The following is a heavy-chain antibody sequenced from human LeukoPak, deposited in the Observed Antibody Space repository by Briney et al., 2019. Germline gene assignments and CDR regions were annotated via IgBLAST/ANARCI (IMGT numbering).Heavy chain of an antibody. J-gene: IGHJ4*02. CDR2: IYYSVST. V-gene: IGHV4-30-4*08. CDR3: DRDNSGGSYYYAYHRSFSGIDY. CDR1: VGSISSGDYY. D-gene: IGHD1-26*01. Sequence: SETLSLTCTVSVGSISSGDYYWSWIRQPPGKGLEWIGYIYYSVSTYYNPSLKSRVTMSVDTSKNQFSLKLSSVTAADTAVYYCDRDNSGGSYYYAYHRSFSGIDYWGQGTLVTVSS.